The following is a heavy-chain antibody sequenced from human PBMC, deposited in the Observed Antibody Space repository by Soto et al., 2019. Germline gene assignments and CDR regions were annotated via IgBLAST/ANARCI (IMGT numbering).Heavy chain of an antibody. V-gene: IGHV1-18*01. CDR3: ARDRLWDYGDYGIDY. CDR2: IIAYNGNT. Sequence: ASVKVSCKASGYTFTSYGISWVRQAPGQGLEWMGWIIAYNGNTNYAQKLQGRVTMTTDTSTSTAYMELRSLRSDDTAVYYCARDRLWDYGDYGIDYWGQGTLVTFSS. CDR1: GYTFTSYG. D-gene: IGHD4-17*01. J-gene: IGHJ4*02.